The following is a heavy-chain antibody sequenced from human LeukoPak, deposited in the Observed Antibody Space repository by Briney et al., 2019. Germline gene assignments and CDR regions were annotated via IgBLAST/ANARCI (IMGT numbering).Heavy chain of an antibody. CDR1: GFTFSGSA. V-gene: IGHV3-73*01. CDR3: TRSDYGDMIFDY. D-gene: IGHD4-17*01. J-gene: IGHJ4*02. Sequence: GGSLKLSCAASGFTFSGSAMHWVRQASGKGLEWVGRIRSKANSYATAYAASVKGGFTISRDDSKNTAYLQMNSLKTEDTAVYYCTRSDYGDMIFDYWGQGTLVTVSS. CDR2: IRSKANSYAT.